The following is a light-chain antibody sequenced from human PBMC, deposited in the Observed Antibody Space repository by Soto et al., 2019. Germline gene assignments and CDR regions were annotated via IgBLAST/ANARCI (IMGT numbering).Light chain of an antibody. CDR3: QHYGSSVPWT. CDR1: QSVTSNY. J-gene: IGKJ1*01. Sequence: EGVLTQSPGTVSLSPGERATLSCRASQSVTSNYLAWYQQKPGQAPRLLMYAASSRATGIPDRFSGSGARTDFTLSISRVESEDFAVYYCQHYGSSVPWTFGQGTKVEIK. CDR2: AAS. V-gene: IGKV3-20*01.